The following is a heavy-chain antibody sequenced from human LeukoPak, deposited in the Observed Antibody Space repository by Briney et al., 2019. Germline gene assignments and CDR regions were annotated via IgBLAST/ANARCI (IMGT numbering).Heavy chain of an antibody. Sequence: GGSLRFSCAASGFTFSSYAMSWVRQAPGKGLEWVSGISGSGGSTYYAVSVQGRFTISRDKSKNTLYLQMNSLRAEDTAVYYCAKGHYYDSSGYSIDYWGQGTLVTVSS. CDR1: GFTFSSYA. CDR3: AKGHYYDSSGYSIDY. D-gene: IGHD3-22*01. J-gene: IGHJ4*02. CDR2: ISGSGGST. V-gene: IGHV3-23*01.